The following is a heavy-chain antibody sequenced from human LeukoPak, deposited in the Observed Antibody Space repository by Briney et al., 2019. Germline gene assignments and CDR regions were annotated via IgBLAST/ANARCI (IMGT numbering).Heavy chain of an antibody. D-gene: IGHD4-17*01. CDR3: AKGRERGADYGDFTGAFDI. J-gene: IGHJ3*02. CDR2: ISYDGSNK. CDR1: GFTFSNYG. V-gene: IGHV3-30*18. Sequence: PGRSLRLSCAASGFTFSNYGMHWVRQAPGKGLGWVAVISYDGSNKYYADSVKGRFTTSRDNSKNMLYLQMNSLRAEDTAVYYCAKGRERGADYGDFTGAFDIWGQGTMVTVSS.